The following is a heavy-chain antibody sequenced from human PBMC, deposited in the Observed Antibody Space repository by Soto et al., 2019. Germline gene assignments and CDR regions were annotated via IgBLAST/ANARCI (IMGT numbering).Heavy chain of an antibody. CDR2: IYYSGST. J-gene: IGHJ4*02. CDR1: GGSISSSSYY. Sequence: PSETLSLTCTVSGGSISSSSYYWGWIRQPPGKGLEWIGSIYYSGSTYYNPSLKSRVTISVDTSKNQFSLKLSSVTAADTAVYYCARLSYPVNSDYWGPGTLVTVSS. V-gene: IGHV4-39*01. CDR3: ARLSYPVNSDY.